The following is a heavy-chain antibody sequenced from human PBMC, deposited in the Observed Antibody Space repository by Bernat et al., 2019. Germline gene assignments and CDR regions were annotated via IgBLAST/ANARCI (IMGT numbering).Heavy chain of an antibody. Sequence: QVQRVQSGAEVKKPGASVKVSCKASGYTFTSYGISWVRQAPGQGLEWMGWISAYNGHTNYAQKLQGRVTITTDTSPSSAYMGLGSLRCDEPAVYYCARDGEVFYYYYLDVWGKGTPVTVSS. CDR3: ARDGEVFYYYYLDV. D-gene: IGHD4-17*01. CDR2: ISAYNGHT. J-gene: IGHJ6*03. V-gene: IGHV1-18*01. CDR1: GYTFTSYG.